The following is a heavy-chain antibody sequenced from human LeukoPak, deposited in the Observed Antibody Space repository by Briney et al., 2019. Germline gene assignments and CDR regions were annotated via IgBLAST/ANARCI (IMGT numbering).Heavy chain of an antibody. CDR2: IKEDGSEK. CDR3: ARDPSSLRDSFDY. J-gene: IGHJ4*02. CDR1: GFTFSSYW. V-gene: IGHV3-7*01. Sequence: QPGGSLRLSCAASGFTFSSYWMNWVRQAPGKGLEWVANIKEDGSEKYYVDSAKGRFTISRDNAKNSLYLQMNSLRAEDTAVYYCARDPSSLRDSFDYWGQGTLVTVSS.